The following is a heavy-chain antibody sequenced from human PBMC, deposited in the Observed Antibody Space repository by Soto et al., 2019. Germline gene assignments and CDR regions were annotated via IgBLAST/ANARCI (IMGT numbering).Heavy chain of an antibody. CDR1: GFSFSDSA. Sequence: GGSLRLSCAASGFSFSDSAMTWVRQAPGKGLEWVSGISDSGGYTFYADSVKGRFTISRNNFKNMLFLEMNSLRAEDTAVYYCAEYLPRGENVLDRKYRMDVWGQGTTVTVYS. CDR3: AEYLPRGENVLDRKYRMDV. CDR2: ISDSGGYT. D-gene: IGHD4-17*01. J-gene: IGHJ6*02. V-gene: IGHV3-23*01.